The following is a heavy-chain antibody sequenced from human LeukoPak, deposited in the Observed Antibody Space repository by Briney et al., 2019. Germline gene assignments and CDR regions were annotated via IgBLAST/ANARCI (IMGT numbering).Heavy chain of an antibody. CDR2: IYYSGST. Sequence: PSETLSLPCSVSGGSISSYYWSWIPKPRGKGLEWIGYIYYSGSTNYNPSLKSRVTISVDTSKNQFSLKLSSVTAADTAVYYCARDLGYSSGLDYWGQGTLVTVSS. V-gene: IGHV4-59*01. CDR1: GGSISSYY. CDR3: ARDLGYSSGLDY. J-gene: IGHJ4*02. D-gene: IGHD6-19*01.